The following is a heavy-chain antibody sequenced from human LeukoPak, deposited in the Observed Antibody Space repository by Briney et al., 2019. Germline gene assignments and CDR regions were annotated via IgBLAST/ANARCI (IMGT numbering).Heavy chain of an antibody. CDR1: GYTFTDYF. V-gene: IGHV1-2*02. CDR2: MNPNSGAT. J-gene: IGHJ1*01. CDR3: ARGYGIWSAYHTSTGYFHL. D-gene: IGHD3-3*01. Sequence: RASVKVSCKASGYTFTDYFIQRVRQAPGQGLEGLGWMNPNSGATHYAQKFQGRVTMTRDTSITTAYMELSRLGSDDTAVYYCARGYGIWSAYHTSTGYFHLWGQGTLVTVSS.